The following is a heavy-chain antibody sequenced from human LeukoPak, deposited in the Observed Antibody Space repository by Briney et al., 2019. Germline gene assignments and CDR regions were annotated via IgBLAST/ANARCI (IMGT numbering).Heavy chain of an antibody. CDR3: ARASTTVPNLLDY. Sequence: GGSLRLSCAASGFTFTTYWTQGGPHAPGKGLLWGSRINGDGTSTKYADSVKGRFTISRDNARHTLYLQMNSLRAEGTAVYYCARASTTVPNLLDYWGQGTLVTVSS. CDR1: GFTFTTYW. D-gene: IGHD4-17*01. CDR2: INGDGTST. V-gene: IGHV3-74*03. J-gene: IGHJ4*02.